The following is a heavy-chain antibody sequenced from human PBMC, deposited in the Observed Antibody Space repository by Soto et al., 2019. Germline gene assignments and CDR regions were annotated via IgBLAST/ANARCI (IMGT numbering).Heavy chain of an antibody. CDR1: GFTFSSYG. V-gene: IGHV3-30*18. Sequence: SLRLSCAASGFTFSSYGMHWVRQATGKGLEWVAVISYDGSNKYYADPVKGRFTISRDNSKNTLYLQMNSLRAEDTAVYYCAKDKMTRYSSSWSGTWSDYWGQGTLVTVSS. J-gene: IGHJ4*02. CDR2: ISYDGSNK. D-gene: IGHD6-13*01. CDR3: AKDKMTRYSSSWSGTWSDY.